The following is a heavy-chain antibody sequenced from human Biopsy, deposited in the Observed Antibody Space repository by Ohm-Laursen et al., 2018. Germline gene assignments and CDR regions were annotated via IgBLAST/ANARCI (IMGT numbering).Heavy chain of an antibody. V-gene: IGHV1-46*01. J-gene: IGHJ4*02. D-gene: IGHD1-26*01. Sequence: ASVKVSCKASGYTFTSYAMHWARQAPGQGLEWMGMINPSGSTTSYPQIFQGRVTMTTNTSVNTAYMELSSLTFEDPAVYYCAIEGGTYSKPFDYWGQGSQVIVSS. CDR3: AIEGGTYSKPFDY. CDR1: GYTFTSYA. CDR2: INPSGSTT.